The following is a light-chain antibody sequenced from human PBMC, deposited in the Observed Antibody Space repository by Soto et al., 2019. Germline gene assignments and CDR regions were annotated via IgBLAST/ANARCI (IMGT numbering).Light chain of an antibody. CDR2: SNN. CDR1: SSNIGSNT. V-gene: IGLV1-44*01. CDR3: AAWDDSLNALV. J-gene: IGLJ1*01. Sequence: VLTHPPSASGTPGQRVTISYTGSSSNIGSNTVSWYQQVPGTAPKLLIYSNNQRPSGVPDRFSGSKSGTSASLATSGLQSEDEADYYCAAWDDSLNALVFGTGTKGTVL.